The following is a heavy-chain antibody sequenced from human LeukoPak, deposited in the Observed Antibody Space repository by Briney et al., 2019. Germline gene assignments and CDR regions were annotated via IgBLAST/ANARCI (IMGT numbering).Heavy chain of an antibody. CDR2: IYYSGST. CDR3: ARSPGITIFGVVITNNWFDP. D-gene: IGHD3-3*01. J-gene: IGHJ5*02. CDR1: GGSISSYY. Sequence: PSETLSLTCTVSGGSISSYYWSWIRQPPGKGLEWIGDIYYSGSTNYNPSLKSRVTISVDTSKNQFSLKLSSVTAANTAVYYCARSPGITIFGVVITNNWFDPWGQGTLVTVSS. V-gene: IGHV4-59*01.